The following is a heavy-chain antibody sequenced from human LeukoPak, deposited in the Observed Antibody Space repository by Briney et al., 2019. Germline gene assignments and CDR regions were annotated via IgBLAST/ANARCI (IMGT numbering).Heavy chain of an antibody. CDR3: AKDTYITNYYDSSGYYSYNWFDP. D-gene: IGHD3-22*01. J-gene: IGHJ5*02. CDR2: IRYDGSNK. CDR1: GFTFSSYG. V-gene: IGHV3-30*02. Sequence: PGGSLRLSCAASGFTFSSYGMHWVRQAPGKGLEWVAFIRYDGSNKYYADSVKGRFTISRDNSKNTLYLQMNSLRAEDTAVYYCAKDTYITNYYDSSGYYSYNWFDPWGQGTLVTVSS.